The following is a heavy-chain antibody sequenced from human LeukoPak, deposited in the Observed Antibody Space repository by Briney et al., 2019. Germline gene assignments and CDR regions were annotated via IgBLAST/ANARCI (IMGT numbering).Heavy chain of an antibody. V-gene: IGHV3-48*01. J-gene: IGHJ3*02. CDR1: GFTFSNYS. CDR3: ARAKRNGFDI. CDR2: IRSSSTTI. Sequence: GGSLRLSCEASGFTFSNYSMNWVRQAPGKGLEWVSYIRSSSTTIYYADSVKGRFAISRDNAMNSLYLQMNSLRAEDTAVYYCARAKRNGFDIWGQGTMVTVSS.